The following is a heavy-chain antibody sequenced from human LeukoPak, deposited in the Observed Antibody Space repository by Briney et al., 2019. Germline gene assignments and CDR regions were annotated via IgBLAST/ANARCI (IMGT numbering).Heavy chain of an antibody. J-gene: IGHJ4*02. Sequence: GGSLRLSCAASGLTFSSYAMSWVRQAPGKGLEWVSAISGSGGSTYYADSVKGRFTISRDNSKNTLYLQMNSLRAEDTAVYYCAKDSDSSSWPPSIDYWGQGTLVTVSS. CDR1: GLTFSSYA. D-gene: IGHD6-13*01. CDR2: ISGSGGST. V-gene: IGHV3-23*01. CDR3: AKDSDSSSWPPSIDY.